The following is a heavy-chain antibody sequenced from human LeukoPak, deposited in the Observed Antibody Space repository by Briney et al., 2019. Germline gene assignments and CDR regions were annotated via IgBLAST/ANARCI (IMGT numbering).Heavy chain of an antibody. CDR1: GGTFSSYA. CDR2: IIPIYNPV. D-gene: IGHD2-21*02. Sequence: SVKVSCKTSGGTFSSYAFSWMRQAPGHGLEWVGRIIPIYNPVDYTQRFQGRVTITADESTNTVYLELSSLRYDDTAVYYCAREPLGCGGDCHFDYWGQGTLVTVSS. V-gene: IGHV1-69*15. J-gene: IGHJ4*02. CDR3: AREPLGCGGDCHFDY.